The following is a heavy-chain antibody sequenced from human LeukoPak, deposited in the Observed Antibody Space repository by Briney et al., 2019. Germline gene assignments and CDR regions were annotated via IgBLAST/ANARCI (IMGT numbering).Heavy chain of an antibody. CDR2: IYSGGST. Sequence: PGGSLRLSCAASGFTVSSNYMSWVRQAPGKGLEWVSVIYSGGSTYYADSVKGRFTISRDNSRSTLYLQMNSLRAEDTAVYYCAREIRLLTGYPAYYFDYWGQGTLVTVSS. J-gene: IGHJ4*02. V-gene: IGHV3-66*02. CDR3: AREIRLLTGYPAYYFDY. D-gene: IGHD3-9*01. CDR1: GFTVSSNY.